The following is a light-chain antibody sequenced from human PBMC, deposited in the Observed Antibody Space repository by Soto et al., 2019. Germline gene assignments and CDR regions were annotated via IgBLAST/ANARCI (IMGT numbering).Light chain of an antibody. Sequence: QSALTQPASVSGSPGQSITISCTGTSSDVGGYNYVSWYQQHPAKAPKLMIYEVSNRPSGVSHRFSGSKSGNTAFLTISGLQAEDGADYYCFSYTTSSTLVFGGGTKLTVL. CDR3: FSYTTSSTLV. CDR1: SSDVGGYNY. CDR2: EVS. J-gene: IGLJ3*02. V-gene: IGLV2-14*01.